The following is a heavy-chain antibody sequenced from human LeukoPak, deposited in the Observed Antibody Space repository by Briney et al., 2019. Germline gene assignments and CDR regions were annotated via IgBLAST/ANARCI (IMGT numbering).Heavy chain of an antibody. CDR2: ISGSGGST. D-gene: IGHD6-13*01. CDR1: GFTFSSYA. J-gene: IGHJ4*02. Sequence: GGSLRLSCAASGFTFSSYAMSWVRQAPGKGLEWVSAISGSGGSTYSADSVKGRFTVSRDSSKNTLYLQMNNLRAEDTAVYYCATQYGSSWRDYFDYWGQGTLATVSS. CDR3: ATQYGSSWRDYFDY. V-gene: IGHV3-23*01.